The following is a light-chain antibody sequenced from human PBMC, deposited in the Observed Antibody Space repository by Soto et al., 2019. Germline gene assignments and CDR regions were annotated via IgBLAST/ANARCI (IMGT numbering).Light chain of an antibody. V-gene: IGLV2-23*01. CDR3: CSYAGSTTSVL. CDR1: SSDIGSYNL. J-gene: IGLJ2*01. CDR2: EGT. Sequence: QSALTQPASVSGSPGQSITISCTGTSSDIGSYNLVSWYQQHPGKAPKLMIYEGTKRPSGVSNRFSGSKSGNTASRTISGLQSEHEADYYCCSYAGSTTSVLFGGGTKVTVL.